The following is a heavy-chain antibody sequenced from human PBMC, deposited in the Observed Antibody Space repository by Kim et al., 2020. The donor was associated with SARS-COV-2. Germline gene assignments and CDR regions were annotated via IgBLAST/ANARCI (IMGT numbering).Heavy chain of an antibody. CDR3: TRGWEDTDFFYSLGY. J-gene: IGHJ4*01. CDR1: GFIFSSYW. V-gene: IGHV3-74*01. Sequence: GGSLRLSCAASGFIFSSYWMFWVRQAPGKGLEWVSRINRDGSALNKSYLEKGCSIFTSDTANTTLLLQTNRLRAEATATYCSTRGWEDTDFFYSLGYWG. D-gene: IGHD3-3*01. CDR2: INRDGSAL.